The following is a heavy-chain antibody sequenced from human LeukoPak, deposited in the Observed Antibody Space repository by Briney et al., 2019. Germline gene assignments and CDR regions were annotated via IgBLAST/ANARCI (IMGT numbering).Heavy chain of an antibody. V-gene: IGHV5-51*01. CDR1: GYRFSSYW. D-gene: IGHD3-10*01. J-gene: IGHJ4*02. CDR2: IYPGDSNI. CDR3: AKSSGSYYSSFDY. Sequence: ESLKISCKGSGYRFSSYWIAWVRQMPGKGLEWMGIIYPGDSNIRYSPSFQGQVTFSADKSISTAYLQWSSLKASDTAMYYCAKSSGSYYSSFDYWGQGTLVTVSS.